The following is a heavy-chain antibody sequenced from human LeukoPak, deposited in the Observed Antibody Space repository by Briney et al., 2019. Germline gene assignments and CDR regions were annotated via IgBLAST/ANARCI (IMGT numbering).Heavy chain of an antibody. CDR3: ARVTGYRIEDYFDY. J-gene: IGHJ4*02. V-gene: IGHV4-59*01. CDR1: GGSISSYY. D-gene: IGHD6-13*01. Sequence: SETLSFTCTVSGGSISSYYWSWIRQPPGKGLEWIGYIYYSGSTNYNPSLKSRVTISVETSKNEFSLKLRSVTAADTAVYYCARVTGYRIEDYFDYWGQGTLVTVSS. CDR2: IYYSGST.